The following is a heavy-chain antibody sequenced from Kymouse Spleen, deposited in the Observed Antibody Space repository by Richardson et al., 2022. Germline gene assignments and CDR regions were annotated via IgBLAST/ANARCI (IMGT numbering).Heavy chain of an antibody. J-gene: IGHJ4*02. Sequence: QVQLQESGPGLVKPSETLSLTCTVSGGSISSYYWSWIRQPPGKGLEWIGYIYYSGSTNYNPSLKSRVTISVDTSKNQFSLKLSSVTAADTAVYYCARDEYSSGFFDYWGQGTLVTVSS. CDR3: ARDEYSSGFFDY. CDR2: IYYSGST. CDR1: GGSISSYY. V-gene: IGHV4-59*01. D-gene: IGHD6-19*01.